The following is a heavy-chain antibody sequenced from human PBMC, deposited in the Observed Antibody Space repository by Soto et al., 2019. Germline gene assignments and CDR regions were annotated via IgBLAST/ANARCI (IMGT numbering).Heavy chain of an antibody. CDR2: INSDGSST. V-gene: IGHV3-74*01. J-gene: IGHJ5*02. D-gene: IGHD2-2*01. CDR3: ARGSYCSSTSCYVWLDWFDP. Sequence: GGSLRLSCAASGFTFSSYWMHWVRQAPGKGLVWVSRINSDGSSTSYADSVKGRFTISRDNAKNTLYLQMNSLRAEDTAVYYCARGSYCSSTSCYVWLDWFDPWGQGTLVTVSS. CDR1: GFTFSSYW.